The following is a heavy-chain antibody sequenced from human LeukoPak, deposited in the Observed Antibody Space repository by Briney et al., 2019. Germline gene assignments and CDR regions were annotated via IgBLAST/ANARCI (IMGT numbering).Heavy chain of an antibody. D-gene: IGHD3-10*01. CDR1: GFTFSSYW. Sequence: GGSLRLSCAASGFTFSSYWMSWVRQAPGKGLEWVANIKQDGSEKYYVDSVKGRFTISRDNAKNSLYLQMSSLRAEDTAVYYCARALVLLWFGELSNWFDPWGQGTLVTVSS. J-gene: IGHJ5*02. V-gene: IGHV3-7*03. CDR2: IKQDGSEK. CDR3: ARALVLLWFGELSNWFDP.